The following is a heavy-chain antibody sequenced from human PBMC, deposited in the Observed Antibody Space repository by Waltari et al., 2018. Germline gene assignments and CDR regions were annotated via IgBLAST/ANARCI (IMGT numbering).Heavy chain of an antibody. J-gene: IGHJ6*04. CDR1: SYTRTRQD. Sequence: QVQLLQSGAEVKKPGASVKFSFTDSSYTRTRQDMHSERQAHVQGLEWMGWINPNSGGTNYAQKFQGRVTMPRDTSISTAYMVLGRLRSDDPAVYYGARDPIFGVVSRAPDVWGKGTTVTVSS. CDR2: INPNSGGT. V-gene: IGHV1-2*02. CDR3: ARDPIFGVVSRAPDV. D-gene: IGHD3-3*01.